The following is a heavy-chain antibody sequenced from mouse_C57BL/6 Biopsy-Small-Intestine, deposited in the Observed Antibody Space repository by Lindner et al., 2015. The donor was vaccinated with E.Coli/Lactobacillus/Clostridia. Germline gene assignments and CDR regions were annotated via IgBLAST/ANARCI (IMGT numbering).Heavy chain of an antibody. Sequence: SVKVSCKTSGYTFTSYKINWVRQAPGQGLEWMGWMDPHSASTGYAQKFQGRVTMTRDTSMSTAYMELSSLTSEDTAIYYCAREHGSGTYIFGNWGQGTLVTVSS. D-gene: IGHD2-2*01. V-gene: IGHV1S55*01. CDR1: GYTFTSYK. J-gene: IGHJ4*01. CDR3: AREHGSGTYIFGN. CDR2: MDPHSAST.